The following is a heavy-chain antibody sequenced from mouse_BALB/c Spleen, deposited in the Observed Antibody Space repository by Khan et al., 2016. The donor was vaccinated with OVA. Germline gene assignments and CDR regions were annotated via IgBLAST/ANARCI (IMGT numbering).Heavy chain of an antibody. D-gene: IGHD2-1*01. Sequence: VQLQESGPGLVAPSQSLSITCTVSGFSLTSYGVSWVRQPPGKGLEWLGVIWGDGNTNYHSALIYRLSISKDDSKSQVFLKLNSLQTDDTATYYCVKQNHGTLYAVDYWGQGTSVTVSS. CDR3: VKQNHGTLYAVDY. CDR2: IWGDGNT. CDR1: GFSLTSYG. J-gene: IGHJ4*01. V-gene: IGHV2-3*01.